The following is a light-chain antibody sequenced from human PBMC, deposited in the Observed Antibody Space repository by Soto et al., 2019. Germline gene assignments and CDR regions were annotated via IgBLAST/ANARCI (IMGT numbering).Light chain of an antibody. CDR2: GAS. CDR1: QSVSTN. V-gene: IGKV3-15*01. J-gene: IGKJ5*01. Sequence: VMTQSPAILSVSPGERATLSCRASQSVSTNVAWYQQIPGQTPRLLIYGASTRATGIPVRFSGSGSGTEFTLTISSLQSEDFAVYYCQQYHNWPITFGQGTRLEI. CDR3: QQYHNWPIT.